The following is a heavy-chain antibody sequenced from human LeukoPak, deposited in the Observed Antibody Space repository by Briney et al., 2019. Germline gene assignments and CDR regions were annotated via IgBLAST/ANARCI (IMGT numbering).Heavy chain of an antibody. CDR3: AKAMTTVPRPPPDAFDI. CDR2: ISGSGGST. J-gene: IGHJ3*02. V-gene: IGHV3-23*01. D-gene: IGHD4-17*01. CDR1: GFTFDDYG. Sequence: GGSLRLSCVASGFTFDDYGMTWVRQAPGKGLEWVSAISGSGGSTYYADSVKGRFTISRDNSKNTLYLQMNSLRAEDTAVYYCAKAMTTVPRPPPDAFDIWGQGTMVTVSS.